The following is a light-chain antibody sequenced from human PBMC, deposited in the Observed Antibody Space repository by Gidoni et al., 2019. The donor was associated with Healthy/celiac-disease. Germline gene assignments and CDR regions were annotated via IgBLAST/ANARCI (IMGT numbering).Light chain of an antibody. J-gene: IGKJ4*01. Sequence: DIQMTQSPSTLSASVGDRVTITCRASQSISSWLAWYQQKPGKAPKILIYDASSWESGVPSRFSGSGSGTEFTLTISSLQPDDFATYYCQQYNSYSPTFGGGTKVEIK. V-gene: IGKV1-5*01. CDR3: QQYNSYSPT. CDR2: DAS. CDR1: QSISSW.